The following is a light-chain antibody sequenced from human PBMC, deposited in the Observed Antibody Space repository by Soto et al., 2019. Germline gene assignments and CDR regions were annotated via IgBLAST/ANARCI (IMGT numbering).Light chain of an antibody. CDR1: QSISSW. Sequence: DIQMTQSPSTLSAFVGDRVTITCRASQSISSWLAWYQQKPGKAPKILIYDASSLESGVQSRFSGSGSATEFTLTIRSLQPDDFATYYCQQYNNYWTFGQGTKVDIK. V-gene: IGKV1-5*01. CDR3: QQYNNYWT. CDR2: DAS. J-gene: IGKJ1*01.